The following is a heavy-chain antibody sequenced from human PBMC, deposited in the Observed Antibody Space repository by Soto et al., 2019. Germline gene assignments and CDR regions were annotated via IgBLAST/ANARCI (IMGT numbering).Heavy chain of an antibody. CDR3: ARAPSIAVAGIYYYYYYMDV. Sequence: QPGGSLRLSCAASGFTFSSYAMHGVRQAPGKGLEWVAVISYDGSNKYYADSVKGRFTISRDNAKNSLYLQMNSLRAEDTAVYYCARAPSIAVAGIYYYYYYMDVWGKGTTVTVSS. J-gene: IGHJ6*03. CDR2: ISYDGSNK. CDR1: GFTFSSYA. D-gene: IGHD6-19*01. V-gene: IGHV3-30-3*01.